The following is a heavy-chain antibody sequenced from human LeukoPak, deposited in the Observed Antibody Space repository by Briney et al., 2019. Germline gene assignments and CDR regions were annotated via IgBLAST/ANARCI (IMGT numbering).Heavy chain of an antibody. CDR3: ARDPLTMVRGVFDY. D-gene: IGHD3-10*01. CDR2: IAYDGSNK. Sequence: GGSLRLSCVASGFTFSSYVMHWVRQAPGKGLEWVAVIAYDGSNKYYADSVKGRFTISRDNAKNSLYLQMNSLRAEDTAVYYCARDPLTMVRGVFDYWGQGTLVTVSS. CDR1: GFTFSSYV. V-gene: IGHV3-30*04. J-gene: IGHJ4*02.